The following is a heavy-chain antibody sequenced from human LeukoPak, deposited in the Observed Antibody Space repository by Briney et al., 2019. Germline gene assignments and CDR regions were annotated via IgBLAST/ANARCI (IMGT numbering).Heavy chain of an antibody. J-gene: IGHJ3*02. CDR2: ISSSSSYI. V-gene: IGHV3-21*01. D-gene: IGHD3-22*01. CDR3: ASGWIYYDSSGYYSDAFDI. CDR1: GFTFGDYA. Sequence: PGRSLTLSCAASGFTFGDYAMHWVRQAPGKGLEWVSSISSSSSYIYYADSVKGRFTISRDNAKNSLYLQMNSLRAEDTAVYYCASGWIYYDSSGYYSDAFDIWGQGTMVTVSS.